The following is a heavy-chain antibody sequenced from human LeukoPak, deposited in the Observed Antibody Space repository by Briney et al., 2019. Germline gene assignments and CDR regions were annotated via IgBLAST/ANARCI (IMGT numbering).Heavy chain of an antibody. D-gene: IGHD3-3*01. CDR2: ISSSSSYI. Sequence: GGSLRLSCAASGFTFSSYAMSWVRQAPGKGLEWVSSISSSSSYIYYADSVKGRFTISRDNAKNSLYLQMNSLRAEDTAVYYCARDPDFWSGYYSYWGRGTLVTVSS. CDR3: ARDPDFWSGYYSY. CDR1: GFTFSSYA. V-gene: IGHV3-21*01. J-gene: IGHJ4*02.